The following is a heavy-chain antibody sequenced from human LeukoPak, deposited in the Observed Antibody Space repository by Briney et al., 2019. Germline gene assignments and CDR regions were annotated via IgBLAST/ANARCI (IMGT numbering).Heavy chain of an antibody. CDR3: AKDGGLWVSAHWGDS. CDR1: GFTFSSYW. J-gene: IGHJ4*02. V-gene: IGHV3-23*01. Sequence: GGCLRLSCAASGFTFSSYWMNWARQAPGKGLEWVSTITTSDGNTYYADSVKGRFTVSRDDSKNTLFLQMNSLRAEDTAVYYCAKDGGLWVSAHWGDSWGRGTLVTVSS. CDR2: ITTSDGNT. D-gene: IGHD7-27*01.